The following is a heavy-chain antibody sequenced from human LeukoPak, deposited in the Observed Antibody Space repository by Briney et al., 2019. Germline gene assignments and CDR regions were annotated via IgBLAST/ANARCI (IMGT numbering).Heavy chain of an antibody. V-gene: IGHV3-23*01. CDR1: GFTFSSYA. CDR2: ISGSGGST. CDR3: AKYIISGSYYDYYYYGMDV. D-gene: IGHD3-10*01. Sequence: PGGSLRLSCAASGFTFSSYAMSWVRQAPGKGLEWVSAISGSGGSTYYADSVKGRFTISRDNSKNTLYLRMNSLRAEDTAVYYCAKYIISGSYYDYYYYGMDVWGQGTTVTVSS. J-gene: IGHJ6*02.